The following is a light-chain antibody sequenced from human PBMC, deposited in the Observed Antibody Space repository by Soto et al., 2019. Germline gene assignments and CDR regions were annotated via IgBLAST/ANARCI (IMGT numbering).Light chain of an antibody. CDR2: DAS. CDR3: QQYNAYYS. CDR1: QSVSSSY. Sequence: EIVMTQSPATLSVSPGERATFSCRASQSVSSSYLAWYQQKPGQAPRLLIYDASTRATGIPARFSGTGSGTEFTLTISSLQPEDFATYYFQQYNAYYSFGQGTKVDIK. V-gene: IGKV3-15*01. J-gene: IGKJ2*03.